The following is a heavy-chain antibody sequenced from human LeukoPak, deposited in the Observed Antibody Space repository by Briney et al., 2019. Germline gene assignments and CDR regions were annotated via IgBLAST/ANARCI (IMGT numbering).Heavy chain of an antibody. Sequence: PSETLSLTCSVSGGSISSSSYSWAWIRQPPGRGLEWVASIYSNGDTYYNPSLTGRVTISVDRSKNHFSLKLNSVTAADTAMYYCARGGPRLYYYYMDVWGKGTTVTISS. CDR2: IYSNGDT. CDR1: GGSISSSSYS. D-gene: IGHD3-22*01. CDR3: ARGGPRLYYYYMDV. J-gene: IGHJ6*03. V-gene: IGHV4-39*07.